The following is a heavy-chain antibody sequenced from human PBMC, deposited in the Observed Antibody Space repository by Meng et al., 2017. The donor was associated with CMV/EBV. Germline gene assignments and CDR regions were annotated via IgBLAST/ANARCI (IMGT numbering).Heavy chain of an antibody. Sequence: SCAASGFTFSNAWMSWVRQAPGKGLEWVGRIKSKTDGGTTDYAAPVKGRFTISRDDSKNTLYLQMNSLRAEDTAVYYCAKDQWDYWGQGTLVTVSS. CDR2: IKSKTDGGTT. V-gene: IGHV3-15*01. D-gene: IGHD6-19*01. CDR1: GFTFSNAW. CDR3: AKDQWDY. J-gene: IGHJ4*02.